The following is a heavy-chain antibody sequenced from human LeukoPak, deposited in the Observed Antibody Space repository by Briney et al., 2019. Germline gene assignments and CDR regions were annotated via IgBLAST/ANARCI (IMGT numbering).Heavy chain of an antibody. CDR2: IYPGDSDT. V-gene: IGHV5-51*01. J-gene: IGHJ4*02. CDR3: ARPSPYSSGWYVFDY. D-gene: IGHD6-19*01. CDR1: GYSFSNYW. Sequence: GESLKISCKGFGYSFSNYWIGWVRQMPGKGLEWMGIIYPGDSDTRYSPSFQGQVTISADKSISTAYLQWSSLKASDTAMYYCARPSPYSSGWYVFDYWGQGTLVTVSS.